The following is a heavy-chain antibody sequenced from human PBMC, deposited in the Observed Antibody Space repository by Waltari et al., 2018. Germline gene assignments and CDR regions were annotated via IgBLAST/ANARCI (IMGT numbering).Heavy chain of an antibody. Sequence: EVQLVESGGGLVQPGGSLRLSCAASGITFSRYWMHWVRQAPGKGLVWVSRFKSDGSRTSYADSLKGRFTISRDNAKNTLYLQMNSLRAEDTAVYYCATCYYYDSSGNYYVSDYWGQGTLVTVSS. CDR3: ATCYYYDSSGNYYVSDY. J-gene: IGHJ4*02. D-gene: IGHD3-22*01. CDR1: GITFSRYW. CDR2: FKSDGSRT. V-gene: IGHV3-74*01.